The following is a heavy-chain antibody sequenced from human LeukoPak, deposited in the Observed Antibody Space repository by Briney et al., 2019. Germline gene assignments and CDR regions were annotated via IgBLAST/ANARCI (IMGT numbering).Heavy chain of an antibody. V-gene: IGHV1-2*02. Sequence: GASVKVSCKASGYTFTGYYMHWVRQAPGQGLEWMGWINPNSGGTNYAQKFQGRVTMTRDTSISTAYMELSRLRSDDTAVYYCARDHNRRWELLDGYYFDYWGQRTLVTVSS. J-gene: IGHJ4*02. CDR2: INPNSGGT. CDR3: ARDHNRRWELLDGYYFDY. D-gene: IGHD1-26*01. CDR1: GYTFTGYY.